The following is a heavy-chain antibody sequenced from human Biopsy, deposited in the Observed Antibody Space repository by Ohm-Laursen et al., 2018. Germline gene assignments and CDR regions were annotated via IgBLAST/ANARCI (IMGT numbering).Heavy chain of an antibody. J-gene: IGHJ4*02. CDR2: IIPMFGTA. V-gene: IGHV1-69*13. CDR3: ARGPHSGSHSCFDY. Sequence: ASVKVSCKTSGGTFINYAISWVRQAPGQGLEWMGGIIPMFGTANYAQMFQGRVTISADESTSTSYMELSSLTTKDTAIYYCARGPHSGSHSCFDYWGRGTLVTVSS. CDR1: GGTFINYA. D-gene: IGHD1-26*01.